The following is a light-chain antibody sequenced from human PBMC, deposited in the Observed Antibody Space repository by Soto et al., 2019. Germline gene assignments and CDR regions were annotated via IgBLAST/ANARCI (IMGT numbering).Light chain of an antibody. J-gene: IGKJ4*01. Sequence: EIVLTQSPATLSLSPGERATLSCRASQSVSSYLAWYQQKPGQAPRLLIYDASNRATGIPARFSGSGSGTDFPLTITSLEPEDFAVYYCQQRSTWPSTFGGGTKVEIK. CDR1: QSVSSY. CDR2: DAS. CDR3: QQRSTWPST. V-gene: IGKV3-11*01.